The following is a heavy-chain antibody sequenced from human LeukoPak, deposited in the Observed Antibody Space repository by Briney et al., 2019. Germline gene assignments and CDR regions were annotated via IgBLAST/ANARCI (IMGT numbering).Heavy chain of an antibody. CDR2: ISGSGGSI. CDR1: GFTFSSYA. CDR3: AKDPRGYSSGY. J-gene: IGHJ4*02. Sequence: GGSLRLSCAASGFTFSSYAMSWVRQAPGKGLEWVSAISGSGGSIYYADSVKGRFTISRDNSKNTLYLQMNSLRAEDTAVYYCAKDPRGYSSGYWGQGTLVTVSS. D-gene: IGHD6-25*01. V-gene: IGHV3-23*01.